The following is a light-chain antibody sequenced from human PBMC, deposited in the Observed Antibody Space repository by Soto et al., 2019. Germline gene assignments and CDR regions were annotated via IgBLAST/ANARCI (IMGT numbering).Light chain of an antibody. CDR1: QSISSY. CDR2: AAS. J-gene: IGKJ2*01. Sequence: DIQMTQSPSSLSASVGNRVTITCRASQSISSYLNWYQQKPGKAPKLLIYAASSLQSGVPSRFSGSGSGTDFPLTISSLQPEDFATYYCQQSYSTPYPFGPGTK. CDR3: QQSYSTPYP. V-gene: IGKV1-39*01.